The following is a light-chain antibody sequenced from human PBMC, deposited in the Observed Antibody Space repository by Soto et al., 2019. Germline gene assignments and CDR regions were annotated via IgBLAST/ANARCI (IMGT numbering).Light chain of an antibody. V-gene: IGKV1-5*01. J-gene: IGKJ1*01. CDR3: QQYSSYWT. Sequence: IQMTQSPSTLSASVGDRVTITCRGRQSISRWLAWYQQKPGKAPKLLIHDATSLESGVPSRFSGSGSGTEFTLTISSLQPDDCATYYCQQYSSYWTFAQGTKVDI. CDR1: QSISRW. CDR2: DAT.